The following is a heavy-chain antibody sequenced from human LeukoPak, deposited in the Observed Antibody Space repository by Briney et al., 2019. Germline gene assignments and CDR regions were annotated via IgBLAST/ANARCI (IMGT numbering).Heavy chain of an antibody. CDR2: FDPEDGET. CDR3: ARLREIPVFGVVTKSTSYFDY. V-gene: IGHV1-24*01. CDR1: GYTLTELS. J-gene: IGHJ4*02. Sequence: EASVKVSCKVSGYTLTELSMHWVRQAPRKGLEWMGGFDPEDGETIYAQKFQGRVTMTRDMSTSTVYMELSSLRSEDTAVYYCARLREIPVFGVVTKSTSYFDYWGQGTLITVSS. D-gene: IGHD3-3*01.